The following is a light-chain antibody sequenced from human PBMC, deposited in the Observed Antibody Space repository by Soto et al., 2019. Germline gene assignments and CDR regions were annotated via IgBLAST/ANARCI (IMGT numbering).Light chain of an antibody. J-gene: IGLJ2*01. CDR1: SSDVGGYNY. Sequence: QPVLTQPASVSGSPGQSITISCTGTSSDVGGYNYVSWYQQHPGKAPKLMIYDDSNRPSGVSHRFSGSKSGNTASLTISGLQDEDEADYYCSSYTSSSVVFGGGTKLTVL. CDR3: SSYTSSSVV. CDR2: DDS. V-gene: IGLV2-14*01.